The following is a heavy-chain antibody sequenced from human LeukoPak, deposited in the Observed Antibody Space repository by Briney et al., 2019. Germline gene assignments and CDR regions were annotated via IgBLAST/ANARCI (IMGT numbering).Heavy chain of an antibody. D-gene: IGHD6-13*01. Sequence: PGGSLRLSCAASGFTFSSYGMHWVRQAPGKGLEWVAFIRYDGSNKYYADSVKGRFTISRDNSKNTLYLQMNSLRAEDTAVYYCAKDAEQLTYFDYWGQGTLVTVSS. V-gene: IGHV3-30*02. J-gene: IGHJ4*02. CDR2: IRYDGSNK. CDR1: GFTFSSYG. CDR3: AKDAEQLTYFDY.